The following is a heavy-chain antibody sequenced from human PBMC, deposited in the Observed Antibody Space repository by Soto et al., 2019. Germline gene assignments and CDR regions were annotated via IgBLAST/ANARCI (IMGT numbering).Heavy chain of an antibody. CDR1: GGSMSGGSYS. J-gene: IGHJ6*02. CDR3: ARDRGGGSGNFYQSLGMDF. D-gene: IGHD3-10*01. Sequence: QLQLQESGSRLMKPSQTLWLTCSVSGGSMSGGSYSWTWIRQPPVKNLEWIGNIYPSGSTYYNPSLKRRVPLSIDKYTNQFSLRLTSVTDADTAIYYCARDRGGGSGNFYQSLGMDFWGRGTKVSVSS. CDR2: IYPSGST. V-gene: IGHV4-30-2*01.